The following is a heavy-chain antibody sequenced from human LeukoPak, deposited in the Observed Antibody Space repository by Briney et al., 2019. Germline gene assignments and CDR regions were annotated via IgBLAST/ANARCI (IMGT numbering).Heavy chain of an antibody. CDR2: INHSGST. V-gene: IGHV4-34*01. CDR3: ARGGKAARKFDY. J-gene: IGHJ4*02. D-gene: IGHD6-6*01. Sequence: PSETLSLTCAVYGGSFSGYYWSWIRQPPGKGLEWIGEINHSGSTNYNPSLKSRVTISVDTSKNQFSLKLSSVTAADTAAYYCARGGKAARKFDYWGQGTLVTVSS. CDR1: GGSFSGYY.